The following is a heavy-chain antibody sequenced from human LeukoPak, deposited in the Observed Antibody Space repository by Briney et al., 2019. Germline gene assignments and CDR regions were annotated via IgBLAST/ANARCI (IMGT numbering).Heavy chain of an antibody. V-gene: IGHV3-23*01. CDR1: GFTFSSYA. J-gene: IGHJ4*02. D-gene: IGHD3-22*01. Sequence: GGSLRLSCAASGFTFSSYAMSWVRQAPGKGLEWVSAISGSGSSAYYADPVKGRFIISRDNSKNTLYLQMNSLRAEDTAVYYCAKELRNYDSSGYYDYWCQGTLVTVSS. CDR2: ISGSGSSA. CDR3: AKELRNYDSSGYYDY.